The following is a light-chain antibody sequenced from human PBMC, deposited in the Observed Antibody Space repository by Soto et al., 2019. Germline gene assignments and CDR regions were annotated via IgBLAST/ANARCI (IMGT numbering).Light chain of an antibody. CDR1: SSNIGGNP. CDR2: KNN. CDR3: AAWDDSLNDVV. V-gene: IGLV1-44*01. J-gene: IGLJ2*01. Sequence: QSVLTQPPSTSGTPGQRITISCSGSSSNIGGNPVNWYRQLPGTAPKPLIYKNNQWPSGIPDRFSGSKSGTSASLAISGLQSEDEADYYCAAWDDSLNDVVFGGGTKLTVL.